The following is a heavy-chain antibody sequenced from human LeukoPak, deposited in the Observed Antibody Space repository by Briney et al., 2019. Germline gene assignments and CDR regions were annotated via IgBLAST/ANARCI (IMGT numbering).Heavy chain of an antibody. J-gene: IGHJ4*02. D-gene: IGHD1-26*01. CDR1: GSTFSTSW. CDR3: ARDVGPNTNDY. CDR2: IKEDGSAE. V-gene: IGHV3-7*01. Sequence: PGGSLRLSCAASGSTFSTSWMSWVRQAPEKGLEWVGCIKEDGSAEYYVDSVKGRFTISRDNARNSLYLQMHSLRVDDTGVYYCARDVGPNTNDYWGQGTLVTVSS.